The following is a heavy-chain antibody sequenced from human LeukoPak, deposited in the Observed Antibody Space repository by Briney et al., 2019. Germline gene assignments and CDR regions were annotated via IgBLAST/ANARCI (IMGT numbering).Heavy chain of an antibody. D-gene: IGHD3-10*01. V-gene: IGHV4-30-2*01. CDR1: GGSISSGGYS. CDR3: ASLYYYGSGTKKGGYFDY. Sequence: SQTLSLTCAVSGGSISSGGYSWSWFRQPPGKGLEWIGYLYHSGSTYNHPSLKSRVTISVDRSKNQFSLKLSSVTAAHTAVYYCASLYYYGSGTKKGGYFDYWGQGTLVTVSS. CDR2: LYHSGST. J-gene: IGHJ4*02.